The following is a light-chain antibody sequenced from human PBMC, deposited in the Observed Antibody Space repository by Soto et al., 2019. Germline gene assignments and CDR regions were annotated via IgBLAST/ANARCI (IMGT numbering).Light chain of an antibody. CDR2: GAS. CDR3: QQYGSSPLPLT. CDR1: QSVSSSY. Sequence: EIVLTQSPGTLSSSPGERATLSCRASQSVSSSYLAWYQQKPGQAPRLLIYGASSRATGIPDRFSGSGSGTDFTLTISRLEPEDFAVYYCQQYGSSPLPLTFGGGTKVEIK. V-gene: IGKV3-20*01. J-gene: IGKJ4*01.